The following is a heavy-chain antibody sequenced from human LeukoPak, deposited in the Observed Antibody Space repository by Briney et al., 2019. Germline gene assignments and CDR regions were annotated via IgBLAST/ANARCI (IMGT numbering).Heavy chain of an antibody. J-gene: IGHJ4*02. CDR2: ISYDGSNK. CDR3: AKDAGSVVVTASSFDY. Sequence: PGRSLRLSCAASGFTFSSYDMHWVRQAPGKGLAWVAVISYDGSNKYYADTVEGRFTISRDNSKNTLYLQMNSLRAEDTAVYYCAKDAGSVVVTASSFDYWGQGTLVTVSS. V-gene: IGHV3-30*18. D-gene: IGHD2-21*02. CDR1: GFTFSSYD.